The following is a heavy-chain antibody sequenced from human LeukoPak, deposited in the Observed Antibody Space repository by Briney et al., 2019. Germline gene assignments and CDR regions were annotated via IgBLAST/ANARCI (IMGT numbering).Heavy chain of an antibody. CDR3: ARSYTNSAGYYLY. CDR1: GLSVSSSF. Sequence: GGTLRLSCTASGLSVSSSFLSWVRQTPGKGLEWVSSVFGGGGTRYADSVMGRFTISRDNSKSTLYLQMNSLTAEDTAAYYCARSYTNSAGYYLYWGQGTLVTVSS. J-gene: IGHJ4*02. CDR2: VFGGGGT. D-gene: IGHD3-22*01. V-gene: IGHV3-53*01.